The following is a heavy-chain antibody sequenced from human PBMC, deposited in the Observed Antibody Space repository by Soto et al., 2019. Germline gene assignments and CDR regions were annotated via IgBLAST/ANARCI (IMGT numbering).Heavy chain of an antibody. CDR1: GGSFSGYY. CDR2: INHSGST. V-gene: IGHV4-34*01. D-gene: IGHD3-10*01. Sequence: SETLSLTCAVYGGSFSGYYWNWIRQPPGKGLEWIGEINHSGSTNYNPSLKSRVTISVDTSKNQFSLKLSSVTAADTAVYYCARVSGIYYYGMDVWGQGTSVTVSS. CDR3: ARVSGIYYYGMDV. J-gene: IGHJ6*02.